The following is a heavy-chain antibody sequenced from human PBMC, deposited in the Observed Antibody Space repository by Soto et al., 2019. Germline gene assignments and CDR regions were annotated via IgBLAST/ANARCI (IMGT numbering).Heavy chain of an antibody. CDR3: ARGLNWNYGAFDY. CDR2: INHRGST. J-gene: IGHJ4*02. V-gene: IGHV4-34*01. D-gene: IGHD1-7*01. CDR1: GGSFSTYY. Sequence: SETLSLTCAVYGGSFSTYYWSWIRQPPGKGLEWLGEINHRGSTNYYPSLKSRLTISVDTSKNQFSLNLISVTAADRAVYYCARGLNWNYGAFDYWGQGTLVTVSS.